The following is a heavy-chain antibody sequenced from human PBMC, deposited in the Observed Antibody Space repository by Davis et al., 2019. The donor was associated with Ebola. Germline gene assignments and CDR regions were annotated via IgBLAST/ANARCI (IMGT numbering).Heavy chain of an antibody. J-gene: IGHJ6*02. V-gene: IGHV1-46*01. CDR2: LNPSCGST. CDR3: ARVATTWYDMDV. CDR1: GYTLTSYY. Sequence: ASVKVSCKASGYTLTSYYMHWVRHAPGQGLEWMGILNPSCGSTSYAQKFQGRVTMTRDTSTSTVYMELSSLRSEDTAVYYCARVATTWYDMDVWGQGTTVTVSS. D-gene: IGHD1-26*01.